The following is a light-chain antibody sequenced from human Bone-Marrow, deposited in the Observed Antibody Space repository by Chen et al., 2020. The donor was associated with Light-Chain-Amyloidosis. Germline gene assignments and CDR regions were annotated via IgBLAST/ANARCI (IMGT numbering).Light chain of an antibody. V-gene: IGLV3-21*02. J-gene: IGLJ3*02. CDR2: DDS. CDR3: QVWDRSSDRPV. Sequence: SYVLTQPPSVSVAPGQTARMTCGGDNIGSQTVHWYQKKPGQAPVLVVYDDSDRPSGIPERFSGSNSGNTATLTISRVEAGDEADYYCQVWDRSSDRPVFGGGTKLTVL. CDR1: NIGSQT.